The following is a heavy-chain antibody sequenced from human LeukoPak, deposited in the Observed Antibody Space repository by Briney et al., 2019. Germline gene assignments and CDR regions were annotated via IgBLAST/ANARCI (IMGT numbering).Heavy chain of an antibody. Sequence: GGSLRLSCAASGFTFSSYGMHWVRQAPGKGLEWVAVISYDGSNKYYADSVKGRFTISRDNAKNSLYLQMNSLRAEDTAVYYCARDGERRGYSGYEMGNDYWGQGTLVTVSS. D-gene: IGHD5-12*01. CDR1: GFTFSSYG. CDR2: ISYDGSNK. CDR3: ARDGERRGYSGYEMGNDY. V-gene: IGHV3-30*03. J-gene: IGHJ4*02.